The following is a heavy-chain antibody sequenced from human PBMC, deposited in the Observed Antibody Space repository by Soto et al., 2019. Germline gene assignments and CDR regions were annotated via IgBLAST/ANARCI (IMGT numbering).Heavy chain of an antibody. CDR3: AKADDFWSGTGYYFYYGLDV. Sequence: VGSLRLSCAASGFTFSSYAMSWVRQAPGKGLEWVSGISDSGGSTYYADSVKGRFTISRDNSKNTLYLQMNSLRAEDTAVYYCAKADDFWSGTGYYFYYGLDVWGQGTTVTVSS. CDR2: ISDSGGST. V-gene: IGHV3-23*01. J-gene: IGHJ6*02. D-gene: IGHD3-3*01. CDR1: GFTFSSYA.